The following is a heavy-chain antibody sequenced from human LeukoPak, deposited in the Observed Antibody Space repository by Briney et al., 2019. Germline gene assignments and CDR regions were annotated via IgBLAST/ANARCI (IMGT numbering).Heavy chain of an antibody. CDR1: GFTFRSYD. D-gene: IGHD6-13*01. J-gene: IGHJ2*01. CDR3: ARAAYSSTWYSRYFDL. CDR2: IGTAGEI. V-gene: IGHV3-13*01. Sequence: GSLRLSCEASGFTFRSYDMHWVRQATGKGLEWVSGIGTAGEIYYPGSVKGRFTISRENAKNSLYLQMNSLRAGDTAVYYCARAAYSSTWYSRYFDLWGRGTLVTVSS.